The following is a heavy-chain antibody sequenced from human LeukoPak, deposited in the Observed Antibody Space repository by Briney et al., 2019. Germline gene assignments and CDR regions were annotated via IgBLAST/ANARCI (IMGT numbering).Heavy chain of an antibody. CDR2: INPDGRDT. CDR1: GFTFNRCW. CDR3: TSWGDTTAEYFQR. V-gene: IGHV3-7*01. D-gene: IGHD2-21*02. J-gene: IGHJ1*01. Sequence: GGSLRLSCVVSGFTFNRCWMNWARQAPGKGLEWVAHINPDGRDTYYVDSVKGRFTISRDNAQNSMYLQMNSLRVEDTAVYYCTSWGDTTAEYFQRWGQGTLVTVSS.